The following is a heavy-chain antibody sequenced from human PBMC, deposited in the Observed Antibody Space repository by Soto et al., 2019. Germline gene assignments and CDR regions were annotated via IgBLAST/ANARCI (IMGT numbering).Heavy chain of an antibody. J-gene: IGHJ4*02. Sequence: GASVKVSCKASGYTFTSYVISWVRQAPGQGLEWMGWISAYNGNTNYAQNLQGRVTMTTDTSTTTAYMELRSLRSDDTAVYYCARIGRYYDILTGYVYWGQGTLVTVSS. CDR3: ARIGRYYDILTGYVY. CDR2: ISAYNGNT. V-gene: IGHV1-18*01. CDR1: GYTFTSYV. D-gene: IGHD3-9*01.